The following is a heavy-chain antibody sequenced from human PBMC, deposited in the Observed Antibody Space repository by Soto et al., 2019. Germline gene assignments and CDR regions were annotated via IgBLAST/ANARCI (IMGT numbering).Heavy chain of an antibody. V-gene: IGHV3-30-3*01. CDR1: GFTFSSYA. CDR3: ARPLWRDDYNWGYFDL. J-gene: IGHJ2*01. Sequence: QVQLVESGGGVLQPGRSLRLSCAASGFTFSSYAMHWVRQAPGKGLEWVAVISYDGSNKYYADSVKGRFTISRDNSKNTLYLQMNRLRTEDTAVYYCARPLWRDDYNWGYFDLWGRGTLVTVSS. D-gene: IGHD4-4*01. CDR2: ISYDGSNK.